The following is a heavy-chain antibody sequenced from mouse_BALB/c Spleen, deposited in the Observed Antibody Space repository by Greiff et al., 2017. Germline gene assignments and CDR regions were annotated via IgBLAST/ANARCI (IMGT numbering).Heavy chain of an antibody. CDR1: GFSLTSYG. Sequence: VKLMESGPGLVAPSQSLSITCTVSGFSLTSYGVHWVRQPPGKGLEWLGVIWAGGSTTYNSALMSRLSISKDNSKSQVFLKMNSLQTDDTAMYYCARSITTATAWFAYWGQGTLVTVSA. J-gene: IGHJ3*01. CDR3: ARSITTATAWFAY. D-gene: IGHD1-2*01. V-gene: IGHV2-9*02. CDR2: IWAGGST.